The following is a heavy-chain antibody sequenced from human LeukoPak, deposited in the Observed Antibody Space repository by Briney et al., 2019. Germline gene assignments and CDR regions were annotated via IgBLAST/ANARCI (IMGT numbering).Heavy chain of an antibody. D-gene: IGHD6-13*01. CDR2: IYYSGST. Sequence: SIYYSGSTSYTPSLKSRVTISVETYKKQFSLKLSSVTAADTAVYYCARGDEYSSSSNFDYWGQGTLVTVSS. V-gene: IGHV4-39*01. CDR3: ARGDEYSSSSNFDY. J-gene: IGHJ4*02.